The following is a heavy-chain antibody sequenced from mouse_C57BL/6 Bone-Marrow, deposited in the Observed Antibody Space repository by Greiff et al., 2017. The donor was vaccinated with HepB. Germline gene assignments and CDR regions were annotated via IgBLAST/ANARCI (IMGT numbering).Heavy chain of an antibody. CDR3: ARHDYDVDWFAY. CDR1: GYTFTSHW. V-gene: IGHV1-56*01. Sequence: QVQLQQSGPELVRPGASVKISCKAPGYTFTSHWMQWVRQRPGQGLEWIGEIFPGSGSTYYNEKFKGKATLTVDTSSSTACMQLSSLTSDDSAVYFCARHDYDVDWFAYWGQGTLVTVSA. J-gene: IGHJ3*01. D-gene: IGHD2-4*01. CDR2: IFPGSGST.